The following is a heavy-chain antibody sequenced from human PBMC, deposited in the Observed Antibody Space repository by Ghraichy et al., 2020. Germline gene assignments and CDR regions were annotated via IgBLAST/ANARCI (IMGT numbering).Heavy chain of an antibody. CDR2: INPNSGGT. J-gene: IGHJ4*02. CDR3: ARVQRVVRIVATPVGPVRGLDY. Sequence: ASVKVSCKASGYTFTGYYMHWVRQAPGQGLEWMGRINPNSGGTNYAQKFQGRVTMTRDTSISTAYMELSRLRSDDTAVYYCARVQRVVRIVATPVGPVRGLDYWGQGTLVTVSS. D-gene: IGHD5-12*01. V-gene: IGHV1-2*06. CDR1: GYTFTGYY.